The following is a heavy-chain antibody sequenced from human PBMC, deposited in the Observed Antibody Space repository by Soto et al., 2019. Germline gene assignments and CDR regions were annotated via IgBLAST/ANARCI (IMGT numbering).Heavy chain of an antibody. D-gene: IGHD4-17*01. CDR3: AHPRGYGVFDAYDF. Sequence: GGSLRLSCAASGFAFSTYAMSWVRQAPGKGLEWVSAISGSGSDTYHADSVKGRFTISRDNSISTLYLQMNSLRTEDTAVYYCAHPRGYGVFDAYDFWGQGAMVTVSS. CDR1: GFAFSTYA. V-gene: IGHV3-23*01. CDR2: ISGSGSDT. J-gene: IGHJ3*01.